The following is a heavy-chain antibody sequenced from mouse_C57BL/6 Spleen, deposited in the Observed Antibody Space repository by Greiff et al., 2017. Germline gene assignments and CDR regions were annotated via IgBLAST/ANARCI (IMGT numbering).Heavy chain of an antibody. CDR3: ARDSDNFFYAMDY. V-gene: IGHV2-9-1*01. J-gene: IGHJ4*01. CDR1: GFSLTSYA. Sequence: VKVVESGPGLVAPSQSLSITCTVSGFSLTSYAISWVRQPPGKGLEWLGVIWTGGGTNYNSALKSRLSISTDNSKSQVFLKMNSLQTDDTARYYCARDSDNFFYAMDYWGQGTSVTVSS. D-gene: IGHD1-3*01. CDR2: IWTGGGT.